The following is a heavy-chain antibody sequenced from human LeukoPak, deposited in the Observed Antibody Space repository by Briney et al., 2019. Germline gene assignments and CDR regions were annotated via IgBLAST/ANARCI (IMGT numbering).Heavy chain of an antibody. CDR1: GYTFTSYG. CDR3: AREEVYCSSTSCYIFDY. D-gene: IGHD2-2*02. CDR2: ISAYNGNT. V-gene: IGHV1-18*01. Sequence: GASVKVSCKASGYTFTSYGISWVRQAPGQGLEWMGWISAYNGNTNYAQKLQGRVTMTTDTSTSTAYMELRSLRSDDTAVYYCAREEVYCSSTSCYIFDYWGQGTLVTVSS. J-gene: IGHJ4*02.